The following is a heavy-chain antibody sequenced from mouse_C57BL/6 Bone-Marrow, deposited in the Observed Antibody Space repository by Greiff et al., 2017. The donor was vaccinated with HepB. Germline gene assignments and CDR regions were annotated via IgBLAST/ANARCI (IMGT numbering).Heavy chain of an antibody. J-gene: IGHJ2*01. V-gene: IGHV1-61*01. Sequence: QLQQPGAELVRPGSSVKLSCKASGYTFTSYWMDWVKQRPGQGLEWIGNIYPSDSETHYNQKFKDKATLTVDKSSSTAYMQLSSLTSEDSAVYYCARGLDFDYWGQGTTLTVSS. CDR2: IYPSDSET. CDR1: GYTFTSYW. CDR3: ARGLDFDY.